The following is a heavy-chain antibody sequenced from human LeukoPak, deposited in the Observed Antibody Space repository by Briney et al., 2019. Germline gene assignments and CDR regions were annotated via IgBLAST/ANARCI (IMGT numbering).Heavy chain of an antibody. CDR3: ARFITGPYYFDY. CDR1: GFTFSSYE. CDR2: INSDGSST. J-gene: IGHJ4*02. V-gene: IGHV3-74*01. D-gene: IGHD3-22*01. Sequence: GGSLRLSCAASGFTFSSYEMNWVRQAPGKGLEWVSRINSDGSSTSYADSVKGRFTISRDNTKNTLYLQMNSLRAEDTAVYYCARFITGPYYFDYWGQGTLVTVSS.